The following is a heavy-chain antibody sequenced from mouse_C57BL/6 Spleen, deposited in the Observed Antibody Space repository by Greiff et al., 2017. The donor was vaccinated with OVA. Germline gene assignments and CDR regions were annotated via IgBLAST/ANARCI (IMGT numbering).Heavy chain of an antibody. CDR3: ARWDYYGSSPYYFDY. CDR1: GYTFTNYW. V-gene: IGHV1-63*01. D-gene: IGHD1-1*01. J-gene: IGHJ2*01. Sequence: QVQLQQSGAELVRPGTSVKMSCKASGYTFTNYWIGWAKQRPGHGLEWIGDIYPGGGYTNYNEKFKGKATLPASNSSSTADMQFSSLTSEDSAIYYCARWDYYGSSPYYFDYWGQGTTLTVSS. CDR2: IYPGGGYT.